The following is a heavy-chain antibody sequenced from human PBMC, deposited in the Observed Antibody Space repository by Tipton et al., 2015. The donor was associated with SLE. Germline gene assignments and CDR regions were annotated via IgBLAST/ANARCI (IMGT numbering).Heavy chain of an antibody. CDR1: GFTFSSYS. V-gene: IGHV3-21*01. J-gene: IGHJ4*02. CDR3: ARDPDVSYFYH. D-gene: IGHD3-10*02. Sequence: GSLRLSCAAFGFTFSSYSMNWVRQAPGKGLEWVSSISSSSSYIYYADSVKGRFTISRDNAKNSLYLQMNSLRAEDTAVYYCARDPDVSYFYHWGQGTLVTVSS. CDR2: ISSSSSYI.